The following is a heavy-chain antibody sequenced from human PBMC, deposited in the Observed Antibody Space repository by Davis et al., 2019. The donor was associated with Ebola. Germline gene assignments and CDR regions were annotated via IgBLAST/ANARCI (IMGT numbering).Heavy chain of an antibody. V-gene: IGHV4-34*01. Sequence: PSETLSLTCTVSGGSISSYYWTWIRQPPGKGLEWIGEINHTGSIGYNPSLKSRVTISVDTSKNQFSLKLSSVTAADTAVYYCASIRHIVVVPAASSTEDYYYYMDVWGKGTTVTVSS. CDR3: ASIRHIVVVPAASSTEDYYYYMDV. J-gene: IGHJ6*03. CDR1: GGSISSYY. CDR2: INHTGSI. D-gene: IGHD2-2*01.